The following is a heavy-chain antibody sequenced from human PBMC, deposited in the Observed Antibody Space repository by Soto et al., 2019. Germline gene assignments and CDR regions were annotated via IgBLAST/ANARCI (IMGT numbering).Heavy chain of an antibody. D-gene: IGHD1-26*01. CDR1: GFNLNDHW. J-gene: IGHJ4*02. Sequence: EVQVLESGGGLVQPGGSLRLSCVTSGFNLNDHWMDWVRQAPGKGLEWVGQIKNRGGGYSTDYAASVKGRFSISRDDSKNSLYLQMNSLKTEDSAVYYCGDFGSGSSPYDGWGQGILVTVSS. V-gene: IGHV3-72*01. CDR3: GDFGSGSSPYDG. CDR2: IKNRGGGYST.